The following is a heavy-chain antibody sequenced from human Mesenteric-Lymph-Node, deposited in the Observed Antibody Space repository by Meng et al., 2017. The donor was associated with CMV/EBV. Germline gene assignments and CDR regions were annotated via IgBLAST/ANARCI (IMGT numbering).Heavy chain of an antibody. V-gene: IGHV3-30*03. CDR1: GFTFSIYW. J-gene: IGHJ4*02. Sequence: GESLKISCAASGFTFSIYWMSWVRQAPGKGLEWVAVISYDGSNKYYADSVKGRFTISRDNSKNTLYLQMNSLRAEDTAVYYCARDRHYYDSSGYYYLFDYWGQGTLVTVSS. CDR3: ARDRHYYDSSGYYYLFDY. CDR2: ISYDGSNK. D-gene: IGHD3-22*01.